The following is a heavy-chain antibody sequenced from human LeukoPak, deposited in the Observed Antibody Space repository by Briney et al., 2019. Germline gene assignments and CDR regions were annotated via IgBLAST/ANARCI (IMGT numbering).Heavy chain of an antibody. CDR2: ISSNGGST. CDR1: GFTFSYYT. CDR3: ARQYCSTTMCCYDY. J-gene: IGHJ4*02. V-gene: IGHV3-64*01. Sequence: QPGGSLRLSCAASGFTFSYYTMHWVRQAPGKGLEFVSGISSNGGSTYYANSVKGRFIISRDNPKNTLYLQVGSLRAEDMAVYYCARQYCSTTMCCYDYWGQGTLVTVSS. D-gene: IGHD2-2*01.